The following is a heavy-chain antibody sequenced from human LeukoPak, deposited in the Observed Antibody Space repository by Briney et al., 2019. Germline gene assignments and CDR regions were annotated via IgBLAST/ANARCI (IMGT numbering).Heavy chain of an antibody. Sequence: PSETLSLTCTVSGGSISCSNYYWGWIRQPPGKGLEWIGSIYYSGNTYYNPSLKSRVTISVDTSKNQFSLKLNSVTAADTAVYYCASGVVSSGYHSPFDYWGQGTLVTVSS. CDR3: ASGVVSSGYHSPFDY. D-gene: IGHD3-22*01. CDR2: IYYSGNT. J-gene: IGHJ4*02. V-gene: IGHV4-39*07. CDR1: GGSISCSNYY.